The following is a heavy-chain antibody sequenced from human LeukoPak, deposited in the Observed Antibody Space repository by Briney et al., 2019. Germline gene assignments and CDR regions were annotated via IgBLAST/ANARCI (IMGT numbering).Heavy chain of an antibody. J-gene: IGHJ4*02. D-gene: IGHD3/OR15-3a*01. CDR2: IYYSGNT. CDR3: ARQTGSGLFILP. Sequence: PSETLSLTCTVSGVSISSSNSYWGWIRQPPGKGLEWIGSIYYSGNTYYNASLKSQVSISIDTSRNQFSLRLTSVTAADTAVYYCARQTGSGLFILPGGQGTLVTVSS. V-gene: IGHV4-39*01. CDR1: GVSISSSNSY.